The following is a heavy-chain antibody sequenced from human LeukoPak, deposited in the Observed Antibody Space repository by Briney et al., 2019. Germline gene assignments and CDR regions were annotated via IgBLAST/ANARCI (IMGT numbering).Heavy chain of an antibody. D-gene: IGHD3-10*01. CDR1: GFTFSSYW. J-gene: IGHJ4*02. CDR2: IKQDGSEK. CDR3: ARGNRITMVRGVISSRYYFDY. Sequence: GSLRLSCAASGFTFSSYWMSWVRQAPGKGREWVANIKQDGSEKYYVDSVKGRFTISRDNAKNSLYLQMNSLRAEDTAVYYCARGNRITMVRGVISSRYYFDYWGQGTLVTVSS. V-gene: IGHV3-7*01.